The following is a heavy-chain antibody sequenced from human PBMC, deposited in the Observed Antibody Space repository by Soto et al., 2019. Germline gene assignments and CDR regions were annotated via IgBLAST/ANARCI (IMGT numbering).Heavy chain of an antibody. CDR1: GYTFTSYY. J-gene: IGHJ6*03. CDR2: MNPNSGNT. D-gene: IGHD1-26*01. V-gene: IGHV1-8*02. Sequence: ASVKVSSKASGYTFTSYYMNWVRQAPGQGLEWMGWMNPNSGNTGYAQKFQGRVTMTRNTAISTAYMELSSLRSEDTAVYFCARGRATAHYYYYYYMDVWGKGTTVTVSS. CDR3: ARGRATAHYYYYYYMDV.